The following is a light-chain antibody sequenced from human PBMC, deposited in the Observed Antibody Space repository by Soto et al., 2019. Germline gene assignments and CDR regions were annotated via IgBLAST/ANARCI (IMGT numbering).Light chain of an antibody. J-gene: IGKJ5*01. V-gene: IGKV1-33*01. CDR1: QNITNN. CDR2: HAS. CDR3: QQYNNWPPIT. Sequence: DIQMTQSPSSLSAPIGDRVTITCQASQNITNNLSWYQQKPGKAPNLLIYHASKLAKGVTSRFSGSGSGTDFSFTISNLRPEDIATYFCQQYNNWPPITFGQGTRLEIK.